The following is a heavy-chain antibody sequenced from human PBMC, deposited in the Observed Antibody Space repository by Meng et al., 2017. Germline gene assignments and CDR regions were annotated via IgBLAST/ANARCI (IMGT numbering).Heavy chain of an antibody. CDR1: RFSRSTSGLG. CDR3: AHCLYSSSCDY. CDR2: IYCNDDK. J-gene: IGHJ4*02. D-gene: IGHD6-13*01. Sequence: QLPLKGPCPAQLTPTHTLTLAITFSRFSRSTSGLGVGWICQPTGHALEGLTLIYCNDDKRYGPSLKSRLTITTDTSKNQVVLTMTNMDPVDTATYYCAHCLYSSSCDYWGQGTLVTVSS. V-gene: IGHV2-5*01.